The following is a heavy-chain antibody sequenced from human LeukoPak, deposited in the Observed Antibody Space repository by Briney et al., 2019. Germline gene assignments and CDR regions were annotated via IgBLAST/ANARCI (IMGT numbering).Heavy chain of an antibody. V-gene: IGHV4-34*01. Sequence: SETPSLTCAVYGGSFSGYYWSWIRQPPGKGLEWIGEINHSGSTNYNPSLKSRVTISVDTSKNQFSLKLSSVTAADTAVYYCALFARITIFGVVNFDYWGQGTLVTVSS. CDR3: ALFARITIFGVVNFDY. J-gene: IGHJ4*02. CDR2: INHSGST. D-gene: IGHD3-3*01. CDR1: GGSFSGYY.